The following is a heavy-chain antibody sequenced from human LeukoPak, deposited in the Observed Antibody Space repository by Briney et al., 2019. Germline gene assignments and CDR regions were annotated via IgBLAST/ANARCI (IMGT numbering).Heavy chain of an antibody. CDR2: IYYSGST. CDR1: GGSISSSSYY. V-gene: IGHV4-39*01. D-gene: IGHD6-19*01. Sequence: SESLSLTCTVSGGSISSSSYYWGWIRQPPGKGLEWIGSIYYSGSTYYNPSLKSRVTISVDTSKNQFSLKLSSVTAADTAVYYCARLIAVAGSFDYWGQGTLVTVSS. J-gene: IGHJ4*02. CDR3: ARLIAVAGSFDY.